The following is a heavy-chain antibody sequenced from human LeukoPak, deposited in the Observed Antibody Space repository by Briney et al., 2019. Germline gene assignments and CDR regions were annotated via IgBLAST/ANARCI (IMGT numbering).Heavy chain of an antibody. V-gene: IGHV4-39*01. CDR1: GGSISSISYY. CDR3: ATHKIYYGADL. D-gene: IGHD3-10*01. CDR2: IYNSGST. J-gene: IGHJ5*02. Sequence: PSETLSLTCTVSGGSISSISYYWGWIRQPPGKGLEWIGSIYNSGSTYYNPSFKSRVTISVDTSNNQFSLKLSSVTAADTAVYYCATHKIYYGADLWGQGTLVTVSS.